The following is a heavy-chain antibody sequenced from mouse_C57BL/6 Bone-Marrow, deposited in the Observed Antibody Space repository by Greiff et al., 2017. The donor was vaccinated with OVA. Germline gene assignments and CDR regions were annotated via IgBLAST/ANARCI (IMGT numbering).Heavy chain of an antibody. D-gene: IGHD1-1*01. J-gene: IGHJ2*01. V-gene: IGHV2-2*01. Sequence: VQLVESGPGLVQPSQSLSITCTASGFSLTSYGVHWVRQSPGKGLEWLGVIWSGGSTDYNAAFITRLSISKDNSKSQVFFKMNSLQADDTAIYYCARNLYDSSFYIDYWGQGTTLTVSS. CDR1: GFSLTSYG. CDR3: ARNLYDSSFYIDY. CDR2: IWSGGST.